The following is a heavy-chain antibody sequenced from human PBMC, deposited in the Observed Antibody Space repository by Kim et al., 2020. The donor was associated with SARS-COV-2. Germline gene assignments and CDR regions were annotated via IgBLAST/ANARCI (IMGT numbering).Heavy chain of an antibody. CDR3: ASRCTYGFTFDY. Sequence: TYYADAVKGVFTFSRYNSKDTMYLQMNSHSAEDTAVYYCASRCTYGFTFDYWGQGTLVTVSS. D-gene: IGHD5-18*01. J-gene: IGHJ4*02. V-gene: IGHV3-23*01. CDR2: T.